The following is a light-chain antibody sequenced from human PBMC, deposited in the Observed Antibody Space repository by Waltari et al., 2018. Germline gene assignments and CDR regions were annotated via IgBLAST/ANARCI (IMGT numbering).Light chain of an antibody. J-gene: IGLJ1*01. V-gene: IGLV2-23*02. CDR3: CSYAGSRTYV. CDR1: RSDVGTFNL. Sequence: QSALTQPASVSGSPGQSITISCTGTRSDVGTFNLVSWYQQPPGKVPKLIIYEVSKRPSGVSNHFSGSKSGNTASLTISGLRTEDEADYYCCSYAGSRTYVFGTGTKVTVL. CDR2: EVS.